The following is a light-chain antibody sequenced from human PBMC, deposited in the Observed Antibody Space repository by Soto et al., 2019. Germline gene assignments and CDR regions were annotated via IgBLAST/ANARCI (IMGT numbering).Light chain of an antibody. CDR3: CSYAGSSTFKG. CDR2: EGS. V-gene: IGLV2-23*03. J-gene: IGLJ2*01. CDR1: SSDVGSYNL. Sequence: QSVLTQPASVSGSPGQSITISCTGTSSDVGSYNLVSWYKQHPGKAPKLMIYEGSKRPSGVSNRFSGSKSGNTASLTISGLQAEDEADYYCCSYAGSSTFKGFGGGTKLTVL.